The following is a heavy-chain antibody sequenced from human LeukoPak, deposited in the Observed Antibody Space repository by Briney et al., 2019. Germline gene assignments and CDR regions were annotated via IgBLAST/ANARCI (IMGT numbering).Heavy chain of an antibody. J-gene: IGHJ4*02. V-gene: IGHV3-11*01. CDR3: ARGLLWFGELPHFDY. CDR1: GFTFSDYY. CDR2: ISSSGSTI. Sequence: GGSLRLSCAASGFTFSDYYMSWIRQAPGKGLEWVSYISSSGSTIYYADSVKGRFTISRDNTKNSLYLQMNSLRAEDTAVYYCARGLLWFGELPHFDYWGQGTLVTVSS. D-gene: IGHD3-10*01.